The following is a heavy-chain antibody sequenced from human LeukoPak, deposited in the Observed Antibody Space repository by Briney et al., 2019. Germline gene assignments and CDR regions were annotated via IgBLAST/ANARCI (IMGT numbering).Heavy chain of an antibody. J-gene: IGHJ6*03. CDR2: IYTSGST. D-gene: IGHD1-14*01. CDR1: GGSISSYY. Sequence: SETLSLTCTVSGGSISSYYWSWIRQPPGKGLEWIGYIYTSGSTNYNPSLKSRVTISVDTSKNQFSLKLSSVTAADTAVYYCARHRTARGYYYYYYMDVWGKGTTVTVSS. V-gene: IGHV4-4*09. CDR3: ARHRTARGYYYYYYMDV.